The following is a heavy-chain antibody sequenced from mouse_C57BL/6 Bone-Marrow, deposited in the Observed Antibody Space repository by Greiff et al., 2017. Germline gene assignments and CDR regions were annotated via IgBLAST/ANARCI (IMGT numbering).Heavy chain of an antibody. D-gene: IGHD3-3*01. CDR2: INPNNGGT. J-gene: IGHJ2*01. V-gene: IGHV1-26*01. CDR3: ASRRAYFYYFDY. CDR1: GYTFTDYY. Sequence: EVQLQQSGPELVKPGASVKISCKASGYTFTDYYMNWVKQSHGKSLEWIGDINPNNGGTSYNQKFKGKATLTVDKSSSTAYMELRSLTSEDSAVYYCASRRAYFYYFDYWGQGTTLTVSS.